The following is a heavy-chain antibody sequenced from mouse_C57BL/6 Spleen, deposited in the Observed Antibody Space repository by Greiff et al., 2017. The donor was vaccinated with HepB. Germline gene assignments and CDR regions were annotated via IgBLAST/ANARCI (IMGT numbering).Heavy chain of an antibody. D-gene: IGHD2-1*01. CDR1: GYTFTSYW. CDR3: ARGDGNWDWYFDV. Sequence: VQLQQPGAELVRPGSSVKLSCKASGYTFTSYWMHWVKQRPIQGLEWIGNIDPSDSEPHYNQKFKDKATLTVDKSSSTAYMQLSSLTSEDSAVYYCARGDGNWDWYFDVWGTGTTVTVSS. V-gene: IGHV1-52*01. J-gene: IGHJ1*03. CDR2: IDPSDSEP.